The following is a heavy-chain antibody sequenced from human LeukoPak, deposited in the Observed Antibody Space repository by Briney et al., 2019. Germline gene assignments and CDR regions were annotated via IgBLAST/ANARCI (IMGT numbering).Heavy chain of an antibody. CDR2: IVVGSGNT. D-gene: IGHD6-19*01. V-gene: IGHV1-58*01. Sequence: SVKVSCKTSGFTFTSSAVQWVRQARGQRLEWIGWIVVGSGNTNYAQKFQERVTITRDMSTSTAYMELSSLRSEDTAVYYCAAAVAGRYFDLWGRGTLVTVSS. CDR1: GFTFTSSA. CDR3: AAAVAGRYFDL. J-gene: IGHJ2*01.